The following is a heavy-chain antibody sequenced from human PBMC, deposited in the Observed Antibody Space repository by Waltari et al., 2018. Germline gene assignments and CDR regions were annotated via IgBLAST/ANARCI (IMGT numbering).Heavy chain of an antibody. CDR1: GGSISSHY. J-gene: IGHJ6*03. V-gene: IGHV4-59*11. D-gene: IGHD6-13*01. CDR2: IYYSGST. CDR3: ARDLSGIAAAGIYYYYHMDV. Sequence: QVQLQESGPGLVKPSETLSLTCTVSGGSISSHYWSWIRQPPGKGLEWIGYIYYSGSTNYNPSLKSRVTISVDTSKNQFSLKLSSVTAADTAVYYCARDLSGIAAAGIYYYYHMDVWGKGTTVTVSS.